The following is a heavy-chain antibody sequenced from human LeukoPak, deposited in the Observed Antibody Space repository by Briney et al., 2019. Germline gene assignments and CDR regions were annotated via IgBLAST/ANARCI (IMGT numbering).Heavy chain of an antibody. J-gene: IGHJ1*01. Sequence: ASVKVSCKASGYTFTSYYIHWVRQAPGQGLEWMGIINPSGGSTSYAQKLQGRVTMTTDTSTSTAYMELRSLRSDDTAVYYCAGPSSSWSEYFQHWGQGTLVTVSS. CDR2: INPSGGST. CDR3: AGPSSSWSEYFQH. V-gene: IGHV1-46*01. CDR1: GYTFTSYY. D-gene: IGHD6-13*01.